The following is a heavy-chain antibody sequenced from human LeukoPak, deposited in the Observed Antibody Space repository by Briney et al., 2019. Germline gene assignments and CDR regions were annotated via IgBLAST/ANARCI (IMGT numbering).Heavy chain of an antibody. Sequence: GGSLRLSCAASGFTFRSYAMSWVRQAPGKGLEWVSTISGSDGSTYYADSVKGRFTISRDNSKNTLYLQMNSLRVEDTAIYYCAKGRGYCTGGSCYSDYWGQGTLVTVSS. V-gene: IGHV3-23*01. CDR2: ISGSDGST. J-gene: IGHJ4*02. CDR3: AKGRGYCTGGSCYSDY. D-gene: IGHD2-15*01. CDR1: GFTFRSYA.